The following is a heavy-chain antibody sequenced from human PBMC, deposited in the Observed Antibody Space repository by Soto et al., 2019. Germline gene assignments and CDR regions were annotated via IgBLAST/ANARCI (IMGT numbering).Heavy chain of an antibody. D-gene: IGHD3-16*01. J-gene: IGHJ4*02. V-gene: IGHV1-18*01. CDR2: ISAYNGNT. Sequence: QVQLVQSGAEVKKPGASVKVSCKASGYTFTNFGISWVRQAPGQGLEWMGWISAYNGNTNYAQNFQGRVTMTTDTSTSTAYRELRRLRSDDTAVYYWARGGTPIDYWGQGTLVTVSS. CDR1: GYTFTNFG. CDR3: ARGGTPIDY.